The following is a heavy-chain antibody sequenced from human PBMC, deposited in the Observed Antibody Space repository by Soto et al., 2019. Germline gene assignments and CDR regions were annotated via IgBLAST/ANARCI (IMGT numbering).Heavy chain of an antibody. J-gene: IGHJ4*02. CDR1: GFTFSSYW. V-gene: IGHV3-7*03. CDR3: AAPSSGFKYYFDY. D-gene: IGHD3-22*01. CDR2: IKQDGSEK. Sequence: GGSLRLSCAASGFTFSSYWMSWVRQAPGKGLEWVANIKQDGSEKYYVDSVKGRFTISRDNAKNSLYLQMNSLRAEDTAVYYCAAPSSGFKYYFDYWGQGTLVTVSS.